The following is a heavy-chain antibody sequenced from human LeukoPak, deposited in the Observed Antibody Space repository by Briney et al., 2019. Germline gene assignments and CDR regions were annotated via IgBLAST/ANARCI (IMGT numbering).Heavy chain of an antibody. CDR3: ARLVAHHPDY. V-gene: IGHV3-7*01. CDR2: INEDGSEK. Sequence: GGSLRLSCAASGFTFDDYGMNWVRQAPGKGLECVASINEDGSEKYYVDSVKGRFTMSRDNAKNSLFLQMNSLRAEDTAVYYCARLVAHHPDYWGQGTLVTVSS. CDR1: GFTFDDYG. J-gene: IGHJ4*02. D-gene: IGHD5-12*01.